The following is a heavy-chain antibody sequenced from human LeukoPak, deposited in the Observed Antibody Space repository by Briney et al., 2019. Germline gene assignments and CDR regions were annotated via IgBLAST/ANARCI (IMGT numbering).Heavy chain of an antibody. Sequence: SETLSLTCAVYGGSFSGYYWSWIRRPPGKGLEWIGYIYHSGSTYYNPSLKSRVTISVDRSKNQFSLKLSSVTAADTAVYYCARAGSVIDYYYGMDVWGQGTTVTVSS. CDR2: IYHSGST. CDR1: GGSFSGYY. CDR3: ARAGSVIDYYYGMDV. J-gene: IGHJ6*02. V-gene: IGHV4-30-2*01. D-gene: IGHD4-4*01.